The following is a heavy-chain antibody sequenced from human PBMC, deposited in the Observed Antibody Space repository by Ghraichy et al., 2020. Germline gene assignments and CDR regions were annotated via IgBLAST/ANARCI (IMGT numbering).Heavy chain of an antibody. V-gene: IGHV1-18*01. CDR2: ISAYNGNT. CDR3: ARDPHGSSLGGVFDP. Sequence: ASVKVSCKASGYTFTSYGISWVRQAPGQGLEWMGWISAYNGNTNYAQKLQGRVTMTTDTSTSTAYMELRSLRSDDTAVYYCARDPHGSSLGGVFDPWGQGTLVTVSS. CDR1: GYTFTSYG. D-gene: IGHD6-13*01. J-gene: IGHJ5*02.